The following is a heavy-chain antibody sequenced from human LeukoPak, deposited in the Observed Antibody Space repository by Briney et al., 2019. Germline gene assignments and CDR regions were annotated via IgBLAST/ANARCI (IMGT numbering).Heavy chain of an antibody. D-gene: IGHD6-13*01. CDR2: IYYSGST. V-gene: IGHV4-59*01. CDR1: GGSISSYY. Sequence: SETLSLTCTVSGGSISSYYWSWIRQPPGKGLEWIGYIYYSGSTNYNPSPKSRVTISVDTSKNQFSLKLSSVTAADTAVYYCARTGRIAAAGRFDPWGQGTLVTVSS. CDR3: ARTGRIAAAGRFDP. J-gene: IGHJ5*02.